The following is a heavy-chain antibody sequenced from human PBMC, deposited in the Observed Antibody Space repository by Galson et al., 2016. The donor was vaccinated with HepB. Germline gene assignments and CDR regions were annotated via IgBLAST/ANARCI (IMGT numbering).Heavy chain of an antibody. CDR3: ARSYYGSGSYSVDYFDF. J-gene: IGHJ4*02. CDR2: IYPGDSNI. D-gene: IGHD3-10*01. V-gene: IGHV5-51*01. CDR1: GYSFTNYW. Sequence: QSGAEVKKPGESLKISCKGSGYSFTNYWIGWVRQMPGKGLEWMGIIYPGDSNIRYSPSFQGQVTISADKSINTAYLQWRSLRASDTAMYFCARSYYGSGSYSVDYFDFWGQGTLVTVSS.